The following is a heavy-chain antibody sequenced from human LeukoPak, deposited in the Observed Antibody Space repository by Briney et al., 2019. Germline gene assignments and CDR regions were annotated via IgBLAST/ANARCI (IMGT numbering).Heavy chain of an antibody. J-gene: IGHJ4*02. CDR3: ASTQIVGGSLSNN. V-gene: IGHV4-34*01. Sequence: SETLSLTCAVYGGSFSAYYWSWIRQPPGKGLEWIGEINHSGSTDYNPSLKSRVTISVDTSKNQFSLKLSSVTAADTAVYYCASTQIVGGSLSNNWGQGTLVTVSS. CDR2: INHSGST. D-gene: IGHD1-26*01. CDR1: GGSFSAYY.